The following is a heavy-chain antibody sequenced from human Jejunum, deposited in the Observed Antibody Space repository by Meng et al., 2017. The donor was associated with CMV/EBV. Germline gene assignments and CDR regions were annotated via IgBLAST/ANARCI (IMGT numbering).Heavy chain of an antibody. D-gene: IGHD2-21*01. J-gene: IGHJ6*02. V-gene: IGHV3-7*01. Sequence: ASGFTFSRYSLTLVRQVPGKGLDWVANIKPDGSERYYVESVKGRFTISRNNAKTSLFLQMDGLRAEDTAVYYCARQKCGGDCDMDVWGQGTTVTVSS. CDR1: GFTFSRYS. CDR2: IKPDGSER. CDR3: ARQKCGGDCDMDV.